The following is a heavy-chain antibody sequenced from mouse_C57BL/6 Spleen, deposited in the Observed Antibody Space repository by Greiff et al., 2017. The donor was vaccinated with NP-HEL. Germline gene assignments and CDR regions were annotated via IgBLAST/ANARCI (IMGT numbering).Heavy chain of an antibody. CDR1: GFSLTSYG. CDR3: AKDSSGPFAY. CDR2: IWGDVCT. Sequence: VQLMESGPGLVAPSQSLSITCTVSGFSLTSYGVSWVRQPPGKGLEWLGVIWGDVCTNSHSTLISRLSISKNNSKSQVFLKLNSLQTDDTATYYCAKDSSGPFAYWGQGTLVTVSA. J-gene: IGHJ3*01. V-gene: IGHV2-3*01. D-gene: IGHD3-2*02.